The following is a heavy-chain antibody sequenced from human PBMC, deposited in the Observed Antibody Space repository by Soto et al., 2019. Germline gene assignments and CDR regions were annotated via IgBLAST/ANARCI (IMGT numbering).Heavy chain of an antibody. Sequence: QVQLQESGTRLLKPSQTLSLTCAVSVCSISSVGYYWPWLRQPPGKGLEWIGYVHHTGSTSYNPSLKTRVTISVDRPNNQFFLTLTSATAADSAVSSCARGLWHDVLQYWGLGILVTVSS. D-gene: IGHD1-1*01. CDR1: VCSISSVGYY. CDR3: ARGLWHDVLQY. V-gene: IGHV4-30-2*01. J-gene: IGHJ1*01. CDR2: VHHTGST.